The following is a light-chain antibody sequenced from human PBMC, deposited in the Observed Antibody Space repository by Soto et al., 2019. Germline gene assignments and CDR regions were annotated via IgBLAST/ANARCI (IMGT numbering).Light chain of an antibody. CDR3: QQYGSSPRT. V-gene: IGKV3-20*01. CDR2: GAS. Sequence: EIVLTQSPGTLSLSPGERATLSCRASQSVSSSYLAWYQQKPGKAPRRLIYGASSRATGIPDRFSGSGSGTDFTLTISRLEPEDFAVYYCQQYGSSPRTFGQGTKVDIK. CDR1: QSVSSSY. J-gene: IGKJ1*01.